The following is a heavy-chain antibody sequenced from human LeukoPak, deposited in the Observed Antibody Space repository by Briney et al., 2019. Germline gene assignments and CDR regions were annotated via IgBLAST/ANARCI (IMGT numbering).Heavy chain of an antibody. V-gene: IGHV3-30*18. D-gene: IGHD2-15*01. CDR2: ISYDGSNK. J-gene: IGHJ4*02. CDR3: AKDGDRFCSDGSCSSFDC. Sequence: GGSLRLSCAASGFTFTSYGMHWVRQAPGKGLEWVALISYDGSNKYYADSVKGRFTISRDNSKNTLYLQMNSLRAEDSAVYYCAKDGDRFCSDGSCSSFDCWGQGTLVTVSS. CDR1: GFTFTSYG.